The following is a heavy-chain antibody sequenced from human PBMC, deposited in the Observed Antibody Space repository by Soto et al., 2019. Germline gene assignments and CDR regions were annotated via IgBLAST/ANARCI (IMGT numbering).Heavy chain of an antibody. D-gene: IGHD2-15*01. Sequence: SETLSLTCTVSGGSVSSGSYYWSWIRQHPGKGLEWIGYIYYSGSTYYNPSLKSRVTISVDTSKNQFSLKLSSVTAADTAVYYCARERITTYCSGGSCYGGCFDYWGQGTLVTVSS. J-gene: IGHJ4*02. CDR1: GGSVSSGSYY. CDR3: ARERITTYCSGGSCYGGCFDY. CDR2: IYYSGST. V-gene: IGHV4-31*03.